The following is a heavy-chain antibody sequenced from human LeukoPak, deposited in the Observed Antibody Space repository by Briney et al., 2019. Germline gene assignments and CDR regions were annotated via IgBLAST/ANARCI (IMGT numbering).Heavy chain of an antibody. Sequence: GESLKISCKGSGYSFTSFWIGCVRQMPGKGLVWMGFIYPGDSDTKYSPSFQGQVTLSVDKSITTAYLQWSSLKASDTAMYYCARQASAASDYWGQGTLVTVSS. V-gene: IGHV5-51*01. CDR2: IYPGDSDT. J-gene: IGHJ4*02. CDR1: GYSFTSFW. D-gene: IGHD6-13*01. CDR3: ARQASAASDY.